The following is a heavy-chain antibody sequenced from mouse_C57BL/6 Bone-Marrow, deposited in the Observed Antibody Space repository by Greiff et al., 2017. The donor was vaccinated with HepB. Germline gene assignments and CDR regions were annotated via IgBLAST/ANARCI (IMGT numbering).Heavy chain of an antibody. J-gene: IGHJ2*01. V-gene: IGHV5-4*01. Sequence: EVQVVESGGGLVKPGGSLKLSCAASGFTFSSYAMSWVRQTPEKRLEWVATISDGGSYTYYPDNVKGRFTISRDNAKNNLYLQMSHLKSEDTAMYYCARATTWDVGNFDYWGQGTTLTVSS. CDR1: GFTFSSYA. CDR3: ARATTWDVGNFDY. CDR2: ISDGGSYT. D-gene: IGHD4-1*01.